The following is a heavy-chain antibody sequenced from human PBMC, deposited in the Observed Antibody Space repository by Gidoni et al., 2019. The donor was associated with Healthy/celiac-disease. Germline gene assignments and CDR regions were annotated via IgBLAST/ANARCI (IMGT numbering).Heavy chain of an antibody. CDR2: INHSGST. CDR3: ARGRSGGRFDP. V-gene: IGHV4-34*01. CDR1: GGSFSGYY. D-gene: IGHD2-15*01. J-gene: IGHJ5*02. Sequence: QVQLQQWGAGLLKPSATLSLTCAVYGGSFSGYYWSWIRQPPGKGLEWIGEINHSGSTNYIPSLKSRVTISVDTSKNQFSLNLNSVTAADTAVYYCARGRSGGRFDPWGQGTLVTVSS.